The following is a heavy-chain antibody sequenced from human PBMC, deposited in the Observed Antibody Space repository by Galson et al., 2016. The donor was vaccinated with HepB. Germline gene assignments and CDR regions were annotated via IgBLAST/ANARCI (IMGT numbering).Heavy chain of an antibody. Sequence: SVKVSCKASGYAFSNYGMNWVRQAPGQGLQWMAWISPGATETVYAQSLQGRLTLTTDPSTATAYMAPRSLGSDDTDVYYCARDYCTGGSCYHALGHWGQGTLVTVSS. CDR1: GYAFSNYG. J-gene: IGHJ4*02. D-gene: IGHD2-8*02. V-gene: IGHV1-18*01. CDR3: ARDYCTGGSCYHALGH. CDR2: ISPGATET.